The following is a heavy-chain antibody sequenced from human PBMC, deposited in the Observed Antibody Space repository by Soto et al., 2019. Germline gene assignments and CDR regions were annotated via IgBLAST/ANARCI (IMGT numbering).Heavy chain of an antibody. D-gene: IGHD6-13*01. V-gene: IGHV3-48*03. J-gene: IGHJ5*02. CDR3: ARGLTEPGIAAAYNWFDP. Sequence: PGGSLRLSCAASGFTFSSYEMNWVRQAPGKGLEWGSYISSSGSTIYYADSVKGRFTISRDKAKNSLYLQMNGLRAEDTAVYYCARGLTEPGIAAAYNWFDPWGQGTLVTVSS. CDR2: ISSSGSTI. CDR1: GFTFSSYE.